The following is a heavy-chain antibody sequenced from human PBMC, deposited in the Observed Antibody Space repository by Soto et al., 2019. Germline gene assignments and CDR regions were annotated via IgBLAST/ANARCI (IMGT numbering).Heavy chain of an antibody. D-gene: IGHD2-21*02. CDR1: GYTFTSYV. V-gene: IGHV1-18*01. CDR3: ARDQEAVVVTDAFDI. CDR2: ISAYNGNT. Sequence: ASVKFSFKASGYTFTSYVISWVRQAPGQGLDCIGWISAYNGNTNYAQKLQGRVTMNTDTSTSTAYMELRSRRSDDTAVYDCARDQEAVVVTDAFDIWGQGTMVTVSS. J-gene: IGHJ3*02.